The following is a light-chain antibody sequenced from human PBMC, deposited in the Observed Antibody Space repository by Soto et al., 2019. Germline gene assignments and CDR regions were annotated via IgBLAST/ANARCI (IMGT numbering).Light chain of an antibody. J-gene: IGKJ1*01. CDR1: QSISSW. CDR2: KGS. V-gene: IGKV1-5*03. Sequence: DIQMTQSPSTLSASEGDRVTITCRASQSISSWLAGYQQKPGQAPKLLIYKGSSLESGVPARFSGSGSGTEFTLTISSLQPDDFATYYCQQYNSYPWTFGQGTKVEIK. CDR3: QQYNSYPWT.